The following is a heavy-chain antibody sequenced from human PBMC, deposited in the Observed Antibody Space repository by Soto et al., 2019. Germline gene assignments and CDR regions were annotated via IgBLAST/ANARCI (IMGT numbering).Heavy chain of an antibody. CDR3: ARDSGRSTGGNWFDP. CDR1: GYTFTSYG. D-gene: IGHD4-17*01. V-gene: IGHV1-18*01. Sequence: VASVKVSCKASGYTFTSYGISWVRQAPGQGLEWMGWISAYNGNTNYAQKLQGRVTMTTDTSTSTAYMELRSLRSDDTAVYYCARDSGRSTGGNWFDPWGQGTLVTVSS. CDR2: ISAYNGNT. J-gene: IGHJ5*02.